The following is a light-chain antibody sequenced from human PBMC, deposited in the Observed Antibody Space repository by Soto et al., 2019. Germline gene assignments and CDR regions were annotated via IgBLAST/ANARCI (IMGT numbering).Light chain of an antibody. CDR3: SSNTSSTPYV. Sequence: QSVLTRPPSVSGSPGRSVTISCTGTSSDVGSFNRISWYQQPPGTAPKLMIYEVTNRPSGVPDRFSGSKSGNTASLTISGLQAEDEADYYCSSNTSSTPYVSGPGTKVPVL. CDR2: EVT. CDR1: SSDVGSFNR. V-gene: IGLV2-18*02. J-gene: IGLJ1*01.